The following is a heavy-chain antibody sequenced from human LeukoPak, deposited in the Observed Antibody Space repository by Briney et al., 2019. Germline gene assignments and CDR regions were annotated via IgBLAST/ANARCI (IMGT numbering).Heavy chain of an antibody. J-gene: IGHJ4*02. CDR2: IRYDGSNK. CDR1: GFTFSSYG. CDR3: AKDYDFWSGYLGYSISSGMDY. V-gene: IGHV3-30*02. Sequence: TGGSLRLSCAASGFTFSSYGMHWVRQAPGKGLEWVAFIRYDGSNKYYADSVKGRFTISRDNSKNTLYLQMNSLRAEDTAVYYCAKDYDFWSGYLGYSISSGMDYWGQGTLVTVSS. D-gene: IGHD3-3*01.